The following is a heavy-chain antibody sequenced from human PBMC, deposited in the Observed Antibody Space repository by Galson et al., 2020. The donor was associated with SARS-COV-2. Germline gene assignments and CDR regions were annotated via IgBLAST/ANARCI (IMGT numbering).Heavy chain of an antibody. J-gene: IGHJ4*02. Sequence: TGGSLRLSCAASGFTFSNAWMSWVRQAPGKGLEWVGRITSKTDGGTTDYAAPVKGRFTISRDDSKNTLYLQMNSLKTEDTAVYYCTTSGLYWGQGTVGTVST. V-gene: IGHV3-15*01. CDR3: TTSGLY. CDR1: GFTFSNAW. CDR2: ITSKTDGGTT. D-gene: IGHD1-1*01.